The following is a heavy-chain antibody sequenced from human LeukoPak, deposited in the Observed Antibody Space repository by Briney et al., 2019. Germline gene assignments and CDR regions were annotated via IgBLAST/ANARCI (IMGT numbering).Heavy chain of an antibody. J-gene: IGHJ4*02. CDR1: GFTFSSYG. CDR3: ARDQRFLEWTQIDY. CDR2: IRYDGSNK. V-gene: IGHV3-30*02. Sequence: GGSLRLSCAASGFTFSSYGMHWVRQAPGKGLEWVAFIRYDGSNKYYADSVKGRFTISRDNSKNTLYLQMNSLRAEDTAVYCCARDQRFLEWTQIDYWGQGTLVTVSS. D-gene: IGHD3-3*01.